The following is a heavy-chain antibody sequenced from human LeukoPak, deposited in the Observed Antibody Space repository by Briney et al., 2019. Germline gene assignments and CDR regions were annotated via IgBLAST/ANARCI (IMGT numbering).Heavy chain of an antibody. CDR3: ARGRSSSWYIPDFDY. D-gene: IGHD6-13*01. V-gene: IGHV4-34*01. Sequence: SETLSLTCAVYGGSFWGYYWSGMRQPPGRGLEWIGEINHSRSTNYNPSHKGRVTISVNTSKNQFSLKLSSVTAADTAVYYCARGRSSSWYIPDFDYWGQGTLVTVSS. CDR2: INHSRST. J-gene: IGHJ4*02. CDR1: GGSFWGYY.